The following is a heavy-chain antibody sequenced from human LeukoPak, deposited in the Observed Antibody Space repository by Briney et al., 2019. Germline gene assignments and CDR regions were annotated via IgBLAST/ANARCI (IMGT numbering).Heavy chain of an antibody. Sequence: SQTLSLTCTVSGGSISSGGYYWSWIRQHPGKGLEWIGYIFYSGSTYYNPSLKSRVIISVDTSKNQFSLKLSSVTAADTAVYYCASNKFRMATTHWGQGTLVTVSS. D-gene: IGHD5-24*01. CDR3: ASNKFRMATTH. CDR1: GGSISSGGYY. V-gene: IGHV4-31*03. CDR2: IFYSGST. J-gene: IGHJ4*02.